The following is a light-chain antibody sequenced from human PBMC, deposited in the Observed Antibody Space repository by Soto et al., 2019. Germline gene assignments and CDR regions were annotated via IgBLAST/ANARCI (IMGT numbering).Light chain of an antibody. J-gene: IGKJ2*01. CDR2: WAS. Sequence: DIVMTQSPDSLAVSLGERATINCKSSQSVFYSSNNKNYLAWYQQRPGQPPKLLIYWASTRESGVPDRFSGSRSGTDFTLTITSLQAEDVAVYYCQQYESTPPTFGQGTKLEIK. CDR1: QSVFYSSNNKNY. CDR3: QQYESTPPT. V-gene: IGKV4-1*01.